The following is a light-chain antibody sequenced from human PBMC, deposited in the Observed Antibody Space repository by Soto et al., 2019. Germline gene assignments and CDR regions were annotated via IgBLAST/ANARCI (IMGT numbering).Light chain of an antibody. Sequence: QSALTQPPSASGSPGQSVAISCTGTSSDVGGYSYVSWYQQHPGKAPKLMIYAVSNRPSGVSNRFSASKSGNTASLFISGLQAEYEAAYYCSSYTSDSSYVFGSGTKVTVL. CDR2: AVS. V-gene: IGLV2-14*01. J-gene: IGLJ1*01. CDR3: SSYTSDSSYV. CDR1: SSDVGGYSY.